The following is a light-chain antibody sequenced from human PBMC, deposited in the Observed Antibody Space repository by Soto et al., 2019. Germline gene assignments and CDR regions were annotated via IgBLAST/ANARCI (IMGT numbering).Light chain of an antibody. J-gene: IGKJ1*01. CDR3: QQSYSSPPT. V-gene: IGKV1-39*01. CDR2: AAS. Sequence: DIQMTQSPSSLSASVEDRVIITCRASQSISNHLNWYQQKPGKAPKLLIFAASSLQSGVPSRFSGSRSGPDFTLPISSLQPEDFATYYCQQSYSSPPTFGQGTKGDIK. CDR1: QSISNH.